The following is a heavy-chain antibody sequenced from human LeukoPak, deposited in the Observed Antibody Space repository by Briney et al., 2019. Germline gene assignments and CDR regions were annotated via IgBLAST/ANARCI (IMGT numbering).Heavy chain of an antibody. CDR3: ARDESGDYDLDY. D-gene: IGHD4-17*01. J-gene: IGHJ4*02. CDR2: ISSSGNTM. V-gene: IGHV3-48*03. Sequence: PGGSLRLSCIASGFTFSNYELNWVRQAPGEGLEWVSHISSSGNTMHYADSVKGRFTISKDNAKNSLYLQMNSLRAEDTAVYYCARDESGDYDLDYWGQGTLVTVSS. CDR1: GFTFSNYE.